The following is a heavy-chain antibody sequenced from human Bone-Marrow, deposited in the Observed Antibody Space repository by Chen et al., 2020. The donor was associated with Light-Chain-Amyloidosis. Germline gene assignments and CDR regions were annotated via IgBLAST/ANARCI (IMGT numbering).Heavy chain of an antibody. J-gene: IGHJ4*02. CDR1: GYTFPNYW. V-gene: IGHV5-51*01. CDR2: IYPDNSGA. Sequence: EVQLEQSGPEVKKPGESLKISCKGYGYTFPNYWIGWVRQMPGKGLEWMGVIYPDNSGARYGPSFEGQVTISDDKSIPTAYLQWRSLKASDTAMYYCARRRDGYTFDYWGQGTLVTVSS. D-gene: IGHD5-12*01. CDR3: ARRRDGYTFDY.